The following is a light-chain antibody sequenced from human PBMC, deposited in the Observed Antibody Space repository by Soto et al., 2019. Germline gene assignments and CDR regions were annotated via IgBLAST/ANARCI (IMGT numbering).Light chain of an antibody. CDR3: SSYGGSNIPLYV. J-gene: IGLJ1*01. CDR1: GSDVGAYKY. Sequence: QSVLTQPPSASGSPGQSLTISCAGTGSDVGAYKYVSWYQQHPGKAPKLIIYEVDKRPSGVPDRFSGSKSGNTASLTVSGLQAEDEADYYCSSYGGSNIPLYVFGTGTQLTVL. V-gene: IGLV2-8*01. CDR2: EVD.